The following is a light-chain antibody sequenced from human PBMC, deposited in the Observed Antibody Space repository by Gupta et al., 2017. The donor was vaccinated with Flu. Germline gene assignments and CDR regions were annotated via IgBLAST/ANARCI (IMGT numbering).Light chain of an antibody. CDR3: QSYDGSLRGV. Sequence: SSSNIEAGYDVHCHQRLPVAAPKLLIYGNNNRPSGVPYRFSGSKSGTSASLAITGLQADDEADYYCQSYDGSLRGVFGTGTKVTVL. CDR2: GNN. J-gene: IGLJ1*01. CDR1: SSNIEAGYD. V-gene: IGLV1-40*01.